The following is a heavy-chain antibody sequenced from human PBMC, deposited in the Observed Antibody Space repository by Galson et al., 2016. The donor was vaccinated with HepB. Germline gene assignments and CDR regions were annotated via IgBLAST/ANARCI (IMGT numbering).Heavy chain of an antibody. CDR1: GFRFSTYD. CDR2: ISSDSTYK. Sequence: SLRLSCAASGFRFSTYDMNWVRQFPGKGLEWVSSISSDSTYKYYTDSVRGRFTVSRDNAQNSLFLQMTSLGAEDTAVYYCARDYSTDSNDAFDVWGQGTVVTVSS. D-gene: IGHD2-8*02. V-gene: IGHV3-21*01. CDR3: ARDYSTDSNDAFDV. J-gene: IGHJ3*01.